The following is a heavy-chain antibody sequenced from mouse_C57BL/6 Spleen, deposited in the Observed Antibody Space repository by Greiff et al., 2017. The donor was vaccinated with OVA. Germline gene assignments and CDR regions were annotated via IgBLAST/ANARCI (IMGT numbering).Heavy chain of an antibody. CDR2: INPSTGGT. J-gene: IGHJ4*01. Sequence: EVQLVESGPELVKPGASVKISCKASGYSFTGYYMNWVKQSPEKSLEWIGEINPSTGGTTYNQKFKAKATLTVDKSSSTAYMQLKSLTSEDSAVYYCARGDDYGDYAMDYWGQGTSVTVSS. CDR1: GYSFTGYY. V-gene: IGHV1-42*01. D-gene: IGHD2-4*01. CDR3: ARGDDYGDYAMDY.